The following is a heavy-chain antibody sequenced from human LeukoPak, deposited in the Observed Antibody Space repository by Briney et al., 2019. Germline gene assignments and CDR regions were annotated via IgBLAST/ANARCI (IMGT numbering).Heavy chain of an antibody. CDR3: SRAQFTAWLVVNDY. V-gene: IGHV3-49*04. CDR2: IRNKANGGTA. D-gene: IGHD2-15*01. CDR1: GFTFTDYA. J-gene: IGHJ4*02. Sequence: GGSLRLSCTASGFTFTDYAMTWVRQAPGKGLEWVGFIRNKANGGTADYAASVKGRFTISRDYSKSIAYLQMNSRKSEATGEYFCSRAQFTAWLVVNDYWGEGALVTVSS.